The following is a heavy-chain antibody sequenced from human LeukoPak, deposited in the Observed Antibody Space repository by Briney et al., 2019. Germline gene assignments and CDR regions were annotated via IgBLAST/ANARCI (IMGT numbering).Heavy chain of an antibody. J-gene: IGHJ3*01. Sequence: SETLSLNCTVSGDSVRSDTYYWSWIRQPPGKGLEWIGFVYYSGRTNYNASLKSRVTMSVDTSKNQFSLMLRSVTAADTAVYYCVRETTTEYYDSSGYYRQTEVFDAWGQGTMVTVSS. D-gene: IGHD3-22*01. V-gene: IGHV4-61*01. CDR3: VRETTTEYYDSSGYYRQTEVFDA. CDR2: VYYSGRT. CDR1: GDSVRSDTYY.